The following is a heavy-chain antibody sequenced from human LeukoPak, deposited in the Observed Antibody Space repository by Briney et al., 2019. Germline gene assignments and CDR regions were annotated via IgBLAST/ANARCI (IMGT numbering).Heavy chain of an antibody. V-gene: IGHV4-30-2*01. CDR1: GGSLSSGGYS. CDR2: IYHSGST. CDR3: ASGYSSGWFYFDY. J-gene: IGHJ4*02. Sequence: SDTLSPTCAVSGGSLSSGGYSWSWIRQPPGKGLEWIGYIYHSGSTYYNPSLKSRVTISVDRSKNQFSLKLSSVTAADTAVYYCASGYSSGWFYFDYWGQGTLVTVSS. D-gene: IGHD6-19*01.